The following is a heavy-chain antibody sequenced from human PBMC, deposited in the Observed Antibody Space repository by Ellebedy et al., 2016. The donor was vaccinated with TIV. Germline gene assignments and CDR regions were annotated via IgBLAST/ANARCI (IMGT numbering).Heavy chain of an antibody. CDR3: ARDHFLPDRNMGPDY. V-gene: IGHV3-23*01. CDR1: GFPFINYA. D-gene: IGHD3-9*01. CDR2: ISGLGDDT. Sequence: GESLKISXAASGFPFINYAMSWVRQAPGKGLEWVSTISGLGDDTYYADSVRGRFTVSRDDSKNTLYLQMNSLRVEDTAVYYCARDHFLPDRNMGPDYWGQGTLVTVSS. J-gene: IGHJ4*02.